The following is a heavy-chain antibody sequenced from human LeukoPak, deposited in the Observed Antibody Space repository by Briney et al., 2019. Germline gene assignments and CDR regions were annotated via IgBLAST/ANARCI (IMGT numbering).Heavy chain of an antibody. Sequence: TGGSLRLSCAASEFTFSSYWMHWVRQAPGKGLEWVSYISSSGSTIYYADSVKGRFTISRDNAKNSLYLQMNSLRAEDTAVYYCASAGYSSSWYGSRDWFDPWGQGTLVTVSS. J-gene: IGHJ5*02. CDR1: EFTFSSYW. D-gene: IGHD6-13*01. CDR2: ISSSGSTI. V-gene: IGHV3-48*04. CDR3: ASAGYSSSWYGSRDWFDP.